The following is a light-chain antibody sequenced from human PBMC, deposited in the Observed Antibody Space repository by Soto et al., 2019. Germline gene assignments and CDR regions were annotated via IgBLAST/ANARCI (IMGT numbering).Light chain of an antibody. CDR3: QQYGSSPT. V-gene: IGKV3-20*01. Sequence: IVLTQSPGTLSLSPGERATLSCRASQSVSSCYLAWYQQKPGQAPRLLIYGASSRATGIPDRFSGSGSGTDFTLTISRLEPEDFAVYYCQQYGSSPTFGGGTKVEIK. CDR1: QSVSSCY. J-gene: IGKJ4*01. CDR2: GAS.